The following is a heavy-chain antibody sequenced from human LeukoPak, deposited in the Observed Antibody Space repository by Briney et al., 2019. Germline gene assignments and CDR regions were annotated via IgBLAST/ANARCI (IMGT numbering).Heavy chain of an antibody. J-gene: IGHJ4*02. V-gene: IGHV3-30*18. CDR3: AKLGGGSTDDSSGYPVDY. Sequence: GGSLRLSCAASGFTFSSYGMHWVRQAPGKGLEWVAVISYDGSNKYYADSVKGRFTISRDNSKNTLYLQMNSLRAEDTAVYYCAKLGGGSTDDSSGYPVDYWGQGTLVTVSS. CDR2: ISYDGSNK. D-gene: IGHD3-22*01. CDR1: GFTFSSYG.